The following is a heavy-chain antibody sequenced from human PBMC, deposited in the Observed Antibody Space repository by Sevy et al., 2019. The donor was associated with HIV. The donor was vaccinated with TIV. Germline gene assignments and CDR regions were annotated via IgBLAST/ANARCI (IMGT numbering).Heavy chain of an antibody. CDR2: ISGDTYYT. CDR1: GITFSTSV. D-gene: IGHD2-2*01. J-gene: IGHJ3*02. V-gene: IGHV3-21*01. CDR3: TRASLLGYCSTTSCYYAFDI. Sequence: GGSLRLSCNASGITFSTSVMNWVRQSPDRGLEWVSSISGDTYYTHYADSMRGRFIVSRDNAMNSLFLEMNSLTVEDTAVYYCTRASLLGYCSTTSCYYAFDICGPGTVVTVSS.